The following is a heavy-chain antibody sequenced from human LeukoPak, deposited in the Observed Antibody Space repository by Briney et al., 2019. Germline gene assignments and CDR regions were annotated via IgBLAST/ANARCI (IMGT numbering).Heavy chain of an antibody. D-gene: IGHD3-10*01. J-gene: IGHJ3*01. CDR2: ITAGATST. V-gene: IGHV3-23*01. CDR3: AKDDRVRGLIWALDA. Sequence: GGSLRLSCAASGFTFSSCGMSWVRQAPGKGLEWVSAITAGATSTHYTYYADSVKGRFTISRDNSKNTLYLQMDSLRADDTAVYYCAKDDRVRGLIWALDAWGQGTMVTVSS. CDR1: GFTFSSCG.